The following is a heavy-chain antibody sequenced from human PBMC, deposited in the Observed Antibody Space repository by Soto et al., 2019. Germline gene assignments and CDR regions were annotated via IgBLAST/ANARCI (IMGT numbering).Heavy chain of an antibody. J-gene: IGHJ4*02. V-gene: IGHV4-4*02. CDR1: GDSISSSNW. CDR3: AGGNYDSSGFYFDY. D-gene: IGHD3-22*01. Sequence: SETLSLTCDVSGDSISSSNWWSWVRQPPGKGLEWIGEVYHSGNTNYNPSLKSRVTISVDKSKNQFSLKVNSVTAADAAVYYCAGGNYDSSGFYFDYWGQGTQVTVSS. CDR2: VYHSGNT.